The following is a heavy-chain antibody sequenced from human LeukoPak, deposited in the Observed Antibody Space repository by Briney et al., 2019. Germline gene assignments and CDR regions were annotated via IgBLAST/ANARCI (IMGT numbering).Heavy chain of an antibody. Sequence: KPSETLSLTCTVSGGSISSYYWSWIRQPAGKGLGWIGRIYTSGSTNYNPSLKSRVTMSVDTSKNQFSLKLSSVTAADTAVYYCARDAPWYCSSTSCPVYWYFDLWGRGTLVTVPS. J-gene: IGHJ2*01. CDR3: ARDAPWYCSSTSCPVYWYFDL. D-gene: IGHD2-2*01. CDR2: IYTSGST. CDR1: GGSISSYY. V-gene: IGHV4-4*07.